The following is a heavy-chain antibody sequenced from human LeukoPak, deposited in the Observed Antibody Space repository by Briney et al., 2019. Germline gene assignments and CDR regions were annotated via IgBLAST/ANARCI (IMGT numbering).Heavy chain of an antibody. CDR1: GFTFNSYG. Sequence: GGSLRLSCAASGFTFNSYGMNWFRQAPGKGLEWISYINSVGGTTFYADSVKGRFTITRDNANNTLYRQMNSLRAEDAAIYYCARSHMYGDYGEDIWGHGTVVAVSS. J-gene: IGHJ3*02. CDR3: ARSHMYGDYGEDI. CDR2: INSVGGTT. D-gene: IGHD4-17*01. V-gene: IGHV3-48*03.